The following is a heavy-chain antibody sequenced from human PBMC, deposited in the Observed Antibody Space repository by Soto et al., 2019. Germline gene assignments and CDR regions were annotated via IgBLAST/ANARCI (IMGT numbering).Heavy chain of an antibody. CDR2: IGTAGDT. CDR1: GFNFGSYD. Sequence: PWGPKRLSCAASGFNFGSYDTHRVLKDTRKGLEWVSAIGTAGDTYYPGSVKGRFTISRENAKNSLYLQMNSLRAEDTAVYYCARGVRYSSVTDGIAARWGVDYWGQGTLVTVSS. V-gene: IGHV3-13*01. D-gene: IGHD6-6*01. J-gene: IGHJ4*02. CDR3: ARGVRYSSVTDGIAARWGVDY.